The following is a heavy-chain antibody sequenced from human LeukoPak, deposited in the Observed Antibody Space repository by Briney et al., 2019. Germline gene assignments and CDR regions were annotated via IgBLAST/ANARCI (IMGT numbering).Heavy chain of an antibody. CDR1: GFTVSSNY. Sequence: GGSLRLSCAASGFTVSSNYMSWVRQAPGKGLEWVSFINSGGNTYYADSVKGRFTISRDKLKNTLYLQMNSLRAEDTAVYYCVTTDYDILTGYSPHWGQEPWSPSLQ. V-gene: IGHV3-53*01. D-gene: IGHD3-9*01. CDR2: INSGGNT. CDR3: VTTDYDILTGYSPH. J-gene: IGHJ4*01.